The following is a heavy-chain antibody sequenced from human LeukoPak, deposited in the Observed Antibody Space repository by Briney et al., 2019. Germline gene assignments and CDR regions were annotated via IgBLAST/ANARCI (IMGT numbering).Heavy chain of an antibody. CDR1: GGTFSSYA. V-gene: IGHV1-8*02. Sequence: ASVKVSCKASGGTFSSYAISWVRQAPGQGLEWMGWMNPNSGNTGYAQKFQGRVTMTRNTSISTAYMELSSLRSEDTAVYYCARGLVRGVDYWGQGTLVTVSS. CDR2: MNPNSGNT. J-gene: IGHJ4*02. D-gene: IGHD3-10*01. CDR3: ARGLVRGVDY.